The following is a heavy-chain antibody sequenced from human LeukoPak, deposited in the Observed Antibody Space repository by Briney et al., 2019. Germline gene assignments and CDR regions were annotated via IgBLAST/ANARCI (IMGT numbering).Heavy chain of an antibody. J-gene: IGHJ4*02. CDR1: GGSISSSSYY. CDR2: IYYSGST. V-gene: IGHV4-39*01. Sequence: SETLSLTCTVSGGSISSSSYYGGWIRQPPGKGREWIGSIYYSGSTYYNPSRKSRVTISVDTSKNQFSLKLSSVTAADTAVYYCARQGGSVLHYSDYWGQGTLVTVSS. CDR3: ARQGGSVLHYSDY. D-gene: IGHD5-12*01.